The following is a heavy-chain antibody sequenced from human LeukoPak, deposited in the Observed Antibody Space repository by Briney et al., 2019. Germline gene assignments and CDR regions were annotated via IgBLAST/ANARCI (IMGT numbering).Heavy chain of an antibody. CDR3: VKDLNYYDSSGSIPHFFDY. CDR1: GFTFSSYA. J-gene: IGHJ4*02. D-gene: IGHD3-22*01. Sequence: PGGSLRLSCSASGFTFSSYAMHWVRQAPGKGLEYVSAISSNGGSTYYADSVKGRFTISRDNSKNTLYLQMSSLRAEDTAVYYCVKDLNYYDSSGSIPHFFDYWGQGTPVTVSS. CDR2: ISSNGGST. V-gene: IGHV3-64D*09.